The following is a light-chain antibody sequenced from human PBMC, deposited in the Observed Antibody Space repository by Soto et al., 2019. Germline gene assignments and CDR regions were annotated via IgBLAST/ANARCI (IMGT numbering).Light chain of an antibody. CDR1: ENIMVY. Sequence: DIRMTQSPSSLSASVGDRVTITCRPSENIMVYLSWYKQKPGKAPELLIFAASRLQTGVPSRFSGSGSGTDFTLTIDSLQPEDFGTYYCQQSFGMPLTFGGGTKVETK. J-gene: IGKJ4*01. CDR2: AAS. V-gene: IGKV1-39*01. CDR3: QQSFGMPLT.